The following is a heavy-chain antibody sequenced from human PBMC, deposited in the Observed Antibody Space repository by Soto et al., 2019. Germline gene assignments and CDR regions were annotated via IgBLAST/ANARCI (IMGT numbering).Heavy chain of an antibody. J-gene: IGHJ3*02. CDR2: ISGSGGST. V-gene: IGHV3-23*01. CDR1: GFTFSSYA. Sequence: GGSLRLSCAASGFTFSSYAMSWVRQAPGKGLEWVSAISGSGGSTYYADSVKGRFTISRDNSKNTLYLQVNSLRAEDTAVYYCAKSDMVRGVIIIGPSAFDIWGQGTMVTVSS. CDR3: AKSDMVRGVIIIGPSAFDI. D-gene: IGHD3-10*01.